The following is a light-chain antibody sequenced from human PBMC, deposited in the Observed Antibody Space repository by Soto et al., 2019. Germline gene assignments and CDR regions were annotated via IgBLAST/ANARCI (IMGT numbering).Light chain of an antibody. CDR3: QQRISWPPT. J-gene: IGKJ5*01. CDR1: QSVNTL. V-gene: IGKV3-11*01. CDR2: DAS. Sequence: IVLTQSPATLSLSPGERATVSCRASQSVNTLVAWYQQKPGQAPRLLIYDASNRATDIPARFSGSGSGADFTLTISSLEPEDFAVYYCQQRISWPPTFGQGTRLEIK.